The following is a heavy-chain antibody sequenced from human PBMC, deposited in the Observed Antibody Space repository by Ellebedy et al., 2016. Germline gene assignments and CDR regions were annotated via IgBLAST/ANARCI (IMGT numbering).Heavy chain of an antibody. J-gene: IGHJ3*01. CDR1: GGSVSSDY. V-gene: IGHV4-59*02. CDR3: AKWNGGWYAFEV. Sequence: GSLRLSCNVSGGSVSSDYWNWIRRPPGKGLEWIGYVFHTGTTNYNPSLKSRVTMSVNTSKSQFSLRLTSVTAADTAVYYCAKWNGGWYAFEVWGQGTMVTVSS. CDR2: VFHTGTT. D-gene: IGHD6-19*01.